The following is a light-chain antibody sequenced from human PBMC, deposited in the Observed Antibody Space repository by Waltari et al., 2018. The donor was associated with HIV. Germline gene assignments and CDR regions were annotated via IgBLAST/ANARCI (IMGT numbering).Light chain of an antibody. CDR1: GSNIGGNT. J-gene: IGLJ1*01. Sequence: QSVLTQPPSASGTPGRRVTISCSGSGSNIGGNTVKWYQHLPGTAPRLLIYGDDPRPSGVPDRFSGSKSDTSASLAISGLQSEDEADYYCAAWDDSLKGYVFGTGTKVTVL. CDR3: AAWDDSLKGYV. CDR2: GDD. V-gene: IGLV1-44*01.